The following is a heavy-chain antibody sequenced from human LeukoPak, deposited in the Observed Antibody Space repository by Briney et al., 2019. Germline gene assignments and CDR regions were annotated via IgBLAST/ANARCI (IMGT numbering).Heavy chain of an antibody. CDR1: GGTFSSYT. CDR2: IIPILGIA. CDR3: ARASGSYVGQFDY. V-gene: IGHV1-69*02. D-gene: IGHD1-26*01. J-gene: IGHJ4*02. Sequence: ASVKVSCKASGGTFSSYTISWVRQTPGQGLEWMGRIIPILGIANYAQKLQGRVTITADKSTSTAYMELSSLRSEDTAVYYCARASGSYVGQFDYWGQGTLVTVSS.